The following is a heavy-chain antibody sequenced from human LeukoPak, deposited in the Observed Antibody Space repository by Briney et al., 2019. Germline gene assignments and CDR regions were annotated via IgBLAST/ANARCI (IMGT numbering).Heavy chain of an antibody. J-gene: IGHJ1*01. CDR2: IKQDGSDK. D-gene: IGHD3-22*01. Sequence: GGSLRLSCAASGFTFSRYWMSWVRQTPEKGLECVANIKQDGSDKFYVDSVRGRFTISRDNAKNSLYLQMNSLRVEDTALYYCARDPWADSSGFPLHHWGQGTLVTVSS. V-gene: IGHV3-7*03. CDR3: ARDPWADSSGFPLHH. CDR1: GFTFSRYW.